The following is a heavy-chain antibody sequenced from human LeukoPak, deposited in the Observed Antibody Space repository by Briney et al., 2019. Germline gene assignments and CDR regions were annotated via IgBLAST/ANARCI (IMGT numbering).Heavy chain of an antibody. J-gene: IGHJ1*01. CDR2: IIPIFGTA. CDR3: ARGSDQLLYSNPQYFQH. CDR1: GFTFSSYS. Sequence: GGSLRLSCAASGFTFSSYSMNWVRQAPGQGLEWMGGIIPIFGTANYAQKFQGRVTITTDESTSTAYMELSSLRSEDTAVYYCARGSDQLLYSNPQYFQHWGQGTLVTVSS. D-gene: IGHD2-2*02. V-gene: IGHV1-69*05.